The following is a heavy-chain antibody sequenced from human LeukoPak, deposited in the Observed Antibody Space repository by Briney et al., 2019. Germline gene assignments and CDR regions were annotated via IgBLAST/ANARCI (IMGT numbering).Heavy chain of an antibody. CDR1: GGSISGYY. Sequence: PSETLSLTCTVSGGSISGYYWTWIRQPPGKGLEWIGEINHSGSANYNPSLMSRVTISLDTSKNHFSLNLSSVTAADTAVYYCARGQGTVTTHWGQGTLVTVSS. CDR3: ARGQGTVTTH. D-gene: IGHD4-11*01. V-gene: IGHV4-34*01. J-gene: IGHJ4*02. CDR2: INHSGSA.